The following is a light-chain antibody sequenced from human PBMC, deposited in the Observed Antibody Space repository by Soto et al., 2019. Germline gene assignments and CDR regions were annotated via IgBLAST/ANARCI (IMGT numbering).Light chain of an antibody. CDR2: DAS. CDR1: QSVGTNY. Sequence: EIVLTQSPATLSLSPGERATLSCGASQSVGTNYVAWYQKKPGLAPRLLIYDASTRATAISDRFTGSGSGTDFTLTISRVEPEDFAVYYCQQYGSTPTFGGGTKVEIK. J-gene: IGKJ4*01. CDR3: QQYGSTPT. V-gene: IGKV3D-20*01.